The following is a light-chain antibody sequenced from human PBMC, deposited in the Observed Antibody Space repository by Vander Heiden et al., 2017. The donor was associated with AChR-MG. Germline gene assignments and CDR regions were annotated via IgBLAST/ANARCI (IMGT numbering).Light chain of an antibody. V-gene: IGKV3-11*01. Sequence: EFVLTQSPVTLSLSPGERATLSCRASHTISRYLAWYQQKPAQAPRLLIYDVSNRATGIPARFSGSGSGTDFTLTISSLEPEDFAVYYCQERDNWPRLTFGGGTKVESK. CDR3: QERDNWPRLT. CDR2: DVS. CDR1: HTISRY. J-gene: IGKJ4*01.